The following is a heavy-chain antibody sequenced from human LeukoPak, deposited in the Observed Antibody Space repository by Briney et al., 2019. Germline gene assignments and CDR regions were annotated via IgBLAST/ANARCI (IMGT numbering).Heavy chain of an antibody. V-gene: IGHV4-59*01. CDR2: IYYSGST. J-gene: IGHJ4*02. CDR3: ARIYCSSTSCPNDY. CDR1: GGSISSYY. D-gene: IGHD2-2*01. Sequence: SETLSLTCTVSGGSISSYYWSWIRQPPGKGLEWIGYIYYSGSTNYNPSPKSRVTISVDSSKNQFSLKLSSVTAADTAVYYCARIYCSSTSCPNDYWGQGTLVTVSS.